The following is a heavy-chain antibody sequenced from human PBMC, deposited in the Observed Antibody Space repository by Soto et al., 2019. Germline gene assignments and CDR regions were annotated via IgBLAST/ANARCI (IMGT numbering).Heavy chain of an antibody. CDR3: ARAAAAAPGGGAFDI. J-gene: IGHJ3*02. V-gene: IGHV4-34*01. CDR2: INHSGST. D-gene: IGHD6-13*01. CDR1: GGSFSGYY. Sequence: SETLSLTCAVYGGSFSGYYWSWIRQPPGKGLEWIGDINHSGSTNYNPSLKSRVTISVDTSKNQFSLKLSSVTAADTAVYYCARAAAAAPGGGAFDIWGQGTMVTVSS.